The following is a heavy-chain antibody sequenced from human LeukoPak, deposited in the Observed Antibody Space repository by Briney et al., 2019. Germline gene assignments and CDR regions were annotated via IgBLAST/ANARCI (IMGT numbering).Heavy chain of an antibody. Sequence: GASVKVSCKASGYTFTSYDINWVRQATGQGLEWMGWMNPNSGNTGYAQKFQGRVTITRDTSASTAYMELSSLRSEDTAVYYCARQDGSGSYSDYWGQGTLVTVSS. D-gene: IGHD3-10*01. CDR1: GYTFTSYD. CDR3: ARQDGSGSYSDY. J-gene: IGHJ4*02. V-gene: IGHV1-8*01. CDR2: MNPNSGNT.